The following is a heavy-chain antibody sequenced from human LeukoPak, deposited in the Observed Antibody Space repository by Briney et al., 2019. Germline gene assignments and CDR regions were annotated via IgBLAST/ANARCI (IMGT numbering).Heavy chain of an antibody. CDR3: AREDENSSSLDY. CDR1: GFTVSSNY. V-gene: IGHV3-66*01. D-gene: IGHD6-13*01. J-gene: IGHJ4*02. CDR2: IYSGGST. Sequence: GGSLRLSCAASGFTVSSNYMSWVRQAPGKGPEWVSVIYSGGSTYYADSVKGRFTISRDNSKNTLYLQMNSLRAEDTAVYYCAREDENSSSLDYWGQGTLVTVSS.